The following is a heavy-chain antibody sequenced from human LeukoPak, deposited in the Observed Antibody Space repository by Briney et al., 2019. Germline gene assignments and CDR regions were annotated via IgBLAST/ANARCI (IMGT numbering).Heavy chain of an antibody. CDR2: IYYSGST. J-gene: IGHJ3*02. CDR1: GGSISSYY. D-gene: IGHD3-10*01. Sequence: SETLSLTCTVSGGSISSYYWSWIRQPPGKGLEWIGYIYYSGSTNYNPSLKSRVTISVDTSKNQFSLKLSPVTAADTAVYYCARELPMVRGVIIRAFDIWGQGTMVTVSS. V-gene: IGHV4-59*01. CDR3: ARELPMVRGVIIRAFDI.